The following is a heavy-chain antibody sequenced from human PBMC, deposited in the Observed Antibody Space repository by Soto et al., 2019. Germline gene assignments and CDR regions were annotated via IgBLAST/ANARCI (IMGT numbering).Heavy chain of an antibody. Sequence: VQLVESGGGLVQPGGSLRLSCEASGLTFSSNWMHWVRQAPGKGLVWVSRSNSDGSNTAYADSVKGRFTISRDNAKNTVYLPMNSLRAEDTAVYYCARQRGYNPDYWGQGTLVTVSS. CDR3: ARQRGYNPDY. CDR2: SNSDGSNT. D-gene: IGHD1-1*01. J-gene: IGHJ4*02. V-gene: IGHV3-74*01. CDR1: GLTFSSNW.